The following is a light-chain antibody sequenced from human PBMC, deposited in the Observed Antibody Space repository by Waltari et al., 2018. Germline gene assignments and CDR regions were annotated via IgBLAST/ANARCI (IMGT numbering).Light chain of an antibody. CDR2: MAS. V-gene: IGKV1-5*03. CDR1: KDIHRY. CDR3: QQYNGDWTT. Sequence: IQLTQTPSTLSASAGARVTITCRASKDIHRYLAWYQHTSGKAPRVLIYMASTLEIGVPSMFSGSGSRTQLPLTISKLQPEYFANYFWQQYNGDWTTFGQGTRLEIK. J-gene: IGKJ5*01.